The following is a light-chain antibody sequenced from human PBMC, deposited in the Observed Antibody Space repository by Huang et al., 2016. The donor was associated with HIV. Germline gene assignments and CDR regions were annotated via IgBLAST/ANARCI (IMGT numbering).Light chain of an antibody. CDR1: QSVTSN. CDR2: SAS. Sequence: EVVMTQSPAILSVSPGERATLSCRASQSVTSNLAWYQQKPGQAPRLLIYSASTRATGIPVRFSGSGSGTEFTLTISSLQSEDLAVYYCQHYNNWPWWTFGQGTKVEIK. V-gene: IGKV3-15*01. J-gene: IGKJ1*01. CDR3: QHYNNWPWWT.